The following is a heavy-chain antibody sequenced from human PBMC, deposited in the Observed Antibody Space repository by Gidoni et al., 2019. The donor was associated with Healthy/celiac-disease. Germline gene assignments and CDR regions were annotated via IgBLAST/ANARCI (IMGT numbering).Heavy chain of an antibody. D-gene: IGHD4-17*01. CDR3: ARADYGDYEVDY. Sequence: QVQLVASGGGVVQPGRSLRLSCAASGFTFSSSGMHWVRQAPGKGLEWVAVIWYDGSNKYYADSVKGRFTISRDNSKNTLYLQMNSLRAEDTAVYYCARADYGDYEVDYWGQGTLVTVAS. V-gene: IGHV3-33*01. J-gene: IGHJ4*02. CDR1: GFTFSSSG. CDR2: IWYDGSNK.